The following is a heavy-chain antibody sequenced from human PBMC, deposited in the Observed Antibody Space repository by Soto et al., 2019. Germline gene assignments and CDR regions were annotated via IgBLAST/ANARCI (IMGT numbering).Heavy chain of an antibody. CDR2: INHRGST. CDR1: GGSFSGYI. CDR3: ARGLQLSEKVRGSYGMDV. V-gene: IGHV4-34*01. Sequence: PSETLSLTCDVYGGSFSGYIWTWIRQTPGKGLECIGEINHRGSTNYNPSLKSRITISVDTSKNQFSLKLSSVTAADTAVYYCARGLQLSEKVRGSYGMDVWGQGTTVTVSS. D-gene: IGHD3-10*01. J-gene: IGHJ6*02.